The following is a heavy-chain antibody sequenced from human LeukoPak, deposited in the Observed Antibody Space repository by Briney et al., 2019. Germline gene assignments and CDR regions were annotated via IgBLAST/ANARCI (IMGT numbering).Heavy chain of an antibody. V-gene: IGHV3-7*01. J-gene: IGHJ3*01. CDR1: GFTFSGSA. D-gene: IGHD3-9*01. CDR2: INQGGNEK. CDR3: ARDYDISRGDAFDV. Sequence: QTGGSLRLSCAASGFTFSGSAMHWVRQASGKGLEWVANINQGGNEKHYVDSVKGRFTISRDNAKNSLYLQMNSLRAEDTAVYYCARDYDISRGDAFDVWGQGTMVTVSS.